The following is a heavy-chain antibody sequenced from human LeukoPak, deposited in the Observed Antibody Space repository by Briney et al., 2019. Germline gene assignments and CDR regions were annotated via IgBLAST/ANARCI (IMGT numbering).Heavy chain of an antibody. CDR2: INPNSGGT. J-gene: IGHJ4*02. CDR3: ARRTSGSYYFDY. Sequence: ASVKVSCKASGYTFTGYYMHWVRQAPGQGLEWMGWINPNSGGTNYAQKFQGRVTMTRDTSISTAYMELSRLRSDGTAVYYCARRTSGSYYFDYWGQGTLVTVSS. CDR1: GYTFTGYY. V-gene: IGHV1-2*02. D-gene: IGHD1-26*01.